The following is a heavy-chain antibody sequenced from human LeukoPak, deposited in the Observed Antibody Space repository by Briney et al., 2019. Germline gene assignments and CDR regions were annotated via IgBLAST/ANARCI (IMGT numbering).Heavy chain of an antibody. Sequence: GGSLRLSCAASGFTFISYAMSWVRQAPGKGLEWVSAISGSGGSTYYADSVKGRFTISRDNSKNTLYLQMNSLRAEDTAVYYCAKKPYYYDSSGYYSHAFDIWGQGTMVTVSS. J-gene: IGHJ3*02. CDR3: AKKPYYYDSSGYYSHAFDI. D-gene: IGHD3-22*01. CDR1: GFTFISYA. CDR2: ISGSGGST. V-gene: IGHV3-23*01.